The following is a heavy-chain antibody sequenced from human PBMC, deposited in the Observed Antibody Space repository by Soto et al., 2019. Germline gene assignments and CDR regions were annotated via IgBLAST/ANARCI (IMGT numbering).Heavy chain of an antibody. D-gene: IGHD2-15*01. Sequence: QVQLVQSGAEVKKPGASVKISCKASGYTFTRYTMNWVRQAPGQRLEWMGWINPDNGNTKSSQKFQDRVIITRDTSASTAYIDLSSLRSEDTAVYYCARGIAPGQVDPWGQGTLVTVSS. CDR2: INPDNGNT. V-gene: IGHV1-3*01. CDR1: GYTFTRYT. J-gene: IGHJ5*02. CDR3: ARGIAPGQVDP.